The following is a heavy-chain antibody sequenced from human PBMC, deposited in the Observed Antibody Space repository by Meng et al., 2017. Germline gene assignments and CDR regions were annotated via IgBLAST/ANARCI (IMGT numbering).Heavy chain of an antibody. CDR2: ISYDGSNK. J-gene: IGHJ4*02. Sequence: GESLKISCAAAGFTFSSYAMHWVRQAPGKGLEWVAVISYDGSNKYYPDSVKGRFTISRENSKNTLYLQINSRRAEDTAVYYWASIAQVGWYYYDSSGDPFNYWAREP. D-gene: IGHD3-22*01. CDR3: ASIAQVGWYYYDSSGDPFNY. CDR1: GFTFSSYA. V-gene: IGHV3-30*04.